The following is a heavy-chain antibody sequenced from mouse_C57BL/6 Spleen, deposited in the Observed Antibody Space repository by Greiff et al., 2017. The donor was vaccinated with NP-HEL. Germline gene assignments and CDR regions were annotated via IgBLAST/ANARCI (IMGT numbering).Heavy chain of an antibody. CDR1: GYTFTDYN. CDR2: IYPNNGGT. Sequence: EVQLQESGPELVKPGASVKMSCKASGYTFTDYNMHWVKQSHGKSLEWIGYIYPNNGGTSYNQKFKGKATLTVNKSSSTAYMELRSLTSEDSAVYYCARDPYYYGSSYNAMDDWGQGTSVTVSS. D-gene: IGHD1-1*01. J-gene: IGHJ4*01. CDR3: ARDPYYYGSSYNAMDD. V-gene: IGHV1-22*01.